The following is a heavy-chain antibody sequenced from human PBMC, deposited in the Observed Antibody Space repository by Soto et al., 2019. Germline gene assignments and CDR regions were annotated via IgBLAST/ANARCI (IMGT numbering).Heavy chain of an antibody. D-gene: IGHD2-8*01. CDR2: IIPILGIA. V-gene: IGHV1-69*08. J-gene: IGHJ6*03. CDR3: ARDCTNGVCPGRRLTTGRYYYYYMDV. CDR1: GGTFSSYT. Sequence: QVQLVQSGAEVKKPGSSVKVSCKASGGTFSSYTISWVRQAPGQGLEWMGRIIPILGIANYAQKFQGRVMIPADKSTSTAYMELSSLRSEDTAVYYCARDCTNGVCPGRRLTTGRYYYYYMDVWGKGTTVTVSS.